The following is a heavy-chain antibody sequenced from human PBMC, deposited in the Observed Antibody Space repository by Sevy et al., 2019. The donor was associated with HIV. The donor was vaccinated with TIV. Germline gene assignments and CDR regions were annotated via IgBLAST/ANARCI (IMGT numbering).Heavy chain of an antibody. CDR2: IYHSGST. D-gene: IGHD1-1*01. J-gene: IGHJ3*02. CDR1: GYSISSGYY. CDR3: ARGNIAWNDVLELGCVTARTAGDGFDI. V-gene: IGHV4-38-2*01. Sequence: SETLYLTCAVSGYSISSGYYWGWIRQPPGKGLEWIGSIYHSGSTYYNPSLKSRVTISVDTSKNQFSLKLSSVTAADTAVYYCARGNIAWNDVLELGCVTARTAGDGFDIWGQGTMVTVSS.